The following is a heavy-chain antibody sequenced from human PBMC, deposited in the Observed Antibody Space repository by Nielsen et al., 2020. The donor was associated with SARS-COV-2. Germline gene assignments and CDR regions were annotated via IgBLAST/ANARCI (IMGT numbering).Heavy chain of an antibody. J-gene: IGHJ4*02. V-gene: IGHV3-33*01. CDR2: IWYDGSNK. CDR1: GFTFSSYG. Sequence: GESLKISCAASGFTFSSYGMHWVRQAPGKGLEWVAVIWYDGSNKYYADSVKGRFTISRDNSKNTLYLQMNSLRAEDTAVYYCARELESLPKDWGRGTLVTVSS. D-gene: IGHD5-24*01. CDR3: ARELESLPKD.